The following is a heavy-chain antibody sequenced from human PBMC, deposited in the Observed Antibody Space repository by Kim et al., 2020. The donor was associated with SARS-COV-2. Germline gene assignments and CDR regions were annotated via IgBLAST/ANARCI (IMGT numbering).Heavy chain of an antibody. Sequence: GGSLRLSCAASGFTFSSYAMNWVRQAPGKGLEWVSGISGSGGATYYADSVKDRFTMSRDNPKTTLFLQMNSLRAEDTAVYYCAKGDRDRLDDGYSMDVWGQGTTVTVSS. J-gene: IGHJ6*02. CDR2: ISGSGGAT. V-gene: IGHV3-23*01. CDR1: GFTFSSYA. CDR3: AKGDRDRLDDGYSMDV. D-gene: IGHD2-8*01.